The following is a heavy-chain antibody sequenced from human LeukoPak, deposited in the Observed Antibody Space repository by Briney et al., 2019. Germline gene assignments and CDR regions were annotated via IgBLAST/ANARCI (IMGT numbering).Heavy chain of an antibody. J-gene: IGHJ4*02. D-gene: IGHD6-19*01. CDR1: GFTFSSYA. Sequence: GGSLRLSCAASGFTFSSYAMSRVRQAPGKELEWVSAISGSGGSTYYADSVKGRFTISRDNSKNTLYLQMNSLRAEDTAVYYCAKVYGSGWYDTYFDYWGQGTLVTVSS. CDR3: AKVYGSGWYDTYFDY. V-gene: IGHV3-23*01. CDR2: ISGSGGST.